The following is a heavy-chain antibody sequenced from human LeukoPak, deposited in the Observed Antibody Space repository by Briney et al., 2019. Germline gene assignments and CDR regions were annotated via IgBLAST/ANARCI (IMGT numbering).Heavy chain of an antibody. CDR1: GFTFSSYS. Sequence: GGSLRLSCAASGFTFSSYSMNWVRQAPGKGLEWVSSISSSSSYIYYADSVKGRFTISRDNAKNSLYLQMNSLRAEDTAVYYCARLRSSSTHDAFDIWGQGTMVTVSS. V-gene: IGHV3-21*01. CDR2: ISSSSSYI. D-gene: IGHD6-6*01. J-gene: IGHJ3*02. CDR3: ARLRSSSTHDAFDI.